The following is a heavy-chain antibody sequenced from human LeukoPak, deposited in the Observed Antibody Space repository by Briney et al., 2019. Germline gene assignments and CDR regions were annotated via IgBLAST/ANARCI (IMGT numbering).Heavy chain of an antibody. CDR1: GGSISSYY. CDR2: IYYSGST. V-gene: IGHV4-59*01. J-gene: IGHJ5*02. Sequence: PSETLSLTCTVSGGSISSYYWSWIRQPPGKGLEWIGYIYYSGSTNYNPSLKSRVTISVDTSKNQFSLKLSSVTAADTAVYYCAGARITIPNWFDPWGQGTLVTVSS. D-gene: IGHD3-3*01. CDR3: AGARITIPNWFDP.